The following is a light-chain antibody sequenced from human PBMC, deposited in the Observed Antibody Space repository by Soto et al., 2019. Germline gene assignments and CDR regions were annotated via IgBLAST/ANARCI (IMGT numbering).Light chain of an antibody. V-gene: IGKV1-39*01. J-gene: IGKJ5*01. CDR1: QSISSY. CDR2: AAS. CDR3: QQSYGTPPIT. Sequence: DIQMTQSPSSLSASLGDRVTITCRASQSISSYLNCYQQKPGKAPKLLIYAASSLQSGVPSRFSGSGSGTDFTLTISSLQPEDFATYYCQQSYGTPPITFGQGTRLEI.